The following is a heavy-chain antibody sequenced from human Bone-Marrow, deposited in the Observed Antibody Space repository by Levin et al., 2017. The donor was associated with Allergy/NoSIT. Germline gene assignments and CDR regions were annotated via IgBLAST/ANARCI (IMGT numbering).Heavy chain of an antibody. Sequence: GASVKVSCKASGYIFTRYYIHWVRQAPGQGLEWMGRINPNSGVTLYAHRFQGRLIISSDTSIRTAYVELSRLTHDDTAIYYCARDIYGSGSDFDYWGQGTLVTVSS. V-gene: IGHV1-2*02. CDR1: GYIFTRYY. CDR2: INPNSGVT. J-gene: IGHJ4*02. D-gene: IGHD3-10*01. CDR3: ARDIYGSGSDFDY.